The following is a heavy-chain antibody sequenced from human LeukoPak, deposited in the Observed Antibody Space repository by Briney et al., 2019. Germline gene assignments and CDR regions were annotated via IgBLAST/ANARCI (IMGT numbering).Heavy chain of an antibody. CDR2: ISYDGSNK. V-gene: IGHV3-30*18. CDR1: GFTFSSYG. Sequence: GGSLRLSCAASGFTFSSYGMHWVRQAPGKGLEWVAVISYDGSNKYYADSVKGRFTISRDNSKNTLYLQMNSLRAEDTAVHYCAKSLRPGVVTVYYYGMDVWGQGTTVTVSS. J-gene: IGHJ6*02. CDR3: AKSLRPGVVTVYYYGMDV. D-gene: IGHD2-21*02.